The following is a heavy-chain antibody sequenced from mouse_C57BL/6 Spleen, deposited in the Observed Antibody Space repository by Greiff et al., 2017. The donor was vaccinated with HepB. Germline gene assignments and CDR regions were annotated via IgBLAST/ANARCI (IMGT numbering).Heavy chain of an antibody. Sequence: VQLQQSGAELVKPGASVKLSCTASGFNIKDYYMHWVKQRTEQGLEWIGRIDPEDGETNYAPKFQGKATITADTSSNTAYLQLSSLTSEDTAVYDCARGYYGEEYYFDYWGQGTTLTVSS. CDR2: IDPEDGET. J-gene: IGHJ2*01. CDR1: GFNIKDYY. CDR3: ARGYYGEEYYFDY. V-gene: IGHV14-2*01. D-gene: IGHD1-1*01.